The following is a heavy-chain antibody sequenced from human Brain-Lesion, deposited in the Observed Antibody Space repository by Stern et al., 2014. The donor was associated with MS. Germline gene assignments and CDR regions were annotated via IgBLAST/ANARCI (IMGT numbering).Heavy chain of an antibody. J-gene: IGHJ5*02. V-gene: IGHV3-7*01. Sequence: EVQLVESGGDLVQPGGSLRLSCVASGFTFSDYWLTWVRQAPGKGLQWVANINQDGSDKNYVDSVKGRFTISRDNPKNSLYLQMNSLRADDTAVYYCARIDRGNYDFWSGYYDYWFDPWGQGTLVTVSS. CDR3: ARIDRGNYDFWSGYYDYWFDP. CDR1: GFTFSDYW. CDR2: INQDGSDK. D-gene: IGHD3-3*01.